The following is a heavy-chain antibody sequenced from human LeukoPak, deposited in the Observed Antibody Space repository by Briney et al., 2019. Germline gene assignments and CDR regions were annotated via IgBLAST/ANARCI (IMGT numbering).Heavy chain of an antibody. V-gene: IGHV1-46*01. CDR3: ARDGLYCGGDCYFYPFDY. D-gene: IGHD2-21*02. CDR2: INPNGGRT. CDR1: ENTFTNYF. J-gene: IGHJ4*02. Sequence: ASVKVSCKASENTFTNYFMHWVRQAPGQGLEWLGMINPNGGRTAYAQNFQGRVAMTRDTSATTVYMELSSLRSEDTAVYYCARDGLYCGGDCYFYPFDYWGQGTLVTVSS.